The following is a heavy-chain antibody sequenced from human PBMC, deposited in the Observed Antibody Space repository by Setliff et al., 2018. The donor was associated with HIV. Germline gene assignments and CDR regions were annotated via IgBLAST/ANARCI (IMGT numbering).Heavy chain of an antibody. D-gene: IGHD3-10*01. V-gene: IGHV4-39*07. CDR2: IYHSGST. CDR3: AREGDGRINIIRGVESYFYYGMDV. J-gene: IGHJ6*02. CDR1: DGSVSSTGYS. Sequence: KPSETLSLTCTVSDGSVSSTGYSWGWIRQAPGKGLEWIGSIYHSGSTYYDPSLQSRVTISLDTSKNQFSLNLMSVTAADTAVYYCAREGDGRINIIRGVESYFYYGMDVWGQGTTVTVSS.